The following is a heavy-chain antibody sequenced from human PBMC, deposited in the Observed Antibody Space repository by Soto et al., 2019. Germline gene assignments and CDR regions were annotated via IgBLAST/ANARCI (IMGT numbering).Heavy chain of an antibody. CDR3: AKSDGT. Sequence: PGGSLILSCAASGFPFSSYGMHWVRQAPGKGLEWVAVISYDGSNKYYADSVKGRFTISRDNSKNTLYLQMNSLRAEDTAVYYCAKSDGTWGQGT. D-gene: IGHD2-21*01. V-gene: IGHV3-30*18. CDR1: GFPFSSYG. J-gene: IGHJ5*02. CDR2: ISYDGSNK.